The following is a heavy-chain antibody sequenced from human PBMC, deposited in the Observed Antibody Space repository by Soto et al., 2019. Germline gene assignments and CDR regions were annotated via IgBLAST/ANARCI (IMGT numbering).Heavy chain of an antibody. CDR1: GDSFSVHY. Sequence: SETLSLTCSVSGDSFSVHYWNWVRQPPGKGLEWIGRIYFSGSSHYNPSLQSRVTMSVDTSKNQFSLRLSSVTAADTAIYYCATRITVFGLLIPPFEPWGQGTQVTVSS. V-gene: IGHV4-59*11. D-gene: IGHD3-3*01. J-gene: IGHJ5*02. CDR2: IYFSGSS. CDR3: ATRITVFGLLIPPFEP.